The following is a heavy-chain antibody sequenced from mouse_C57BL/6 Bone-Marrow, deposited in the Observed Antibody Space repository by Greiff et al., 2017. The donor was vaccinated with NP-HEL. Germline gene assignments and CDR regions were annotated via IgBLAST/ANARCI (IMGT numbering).Heavy chain of an antibody. D-gene: IGHD2-5*01. CDR2: ISDGGSYT. Sequence: EVKLMESGGGLVKPGGSLKLSCAASGFTFSSYAMSWVRQTPEKRLEWVATISDGGSYTYYPDNVKGRFTISRDNAKNNLYLQMSHLKSEDTAMYYCAREGSNYVFDYWGQGTTLTVSS. CDR3: AREGSNYVFDY. V-gene: IGHV5-4*01. CDR1: GFTFSSYA. J-gene: IGHJ2*01.